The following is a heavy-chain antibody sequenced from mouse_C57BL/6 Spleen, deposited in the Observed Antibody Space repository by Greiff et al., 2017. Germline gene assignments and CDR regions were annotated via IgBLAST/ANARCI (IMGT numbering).Heavy chain of an antibody. CDR1: GYTFTDYE. Sequence: QVQLQESGAELVRPGASVTLSCKASGYTFTDYEMHWVKQTPEHGLEWIGAIDPETGGTDYNQKFKGKAILTADKSSSTAYMELRSLTSEDSAGYDCTRGPHEYGGSYYAMDYWGQGTTVTVSS. CDR2: IDPETGGT. D-gene: IGHD1-1*02. J-gene: IGHJ4*01. CDR3: TRGPHEYGGSYYAMDY. V-gene: IGHV1-15*01.